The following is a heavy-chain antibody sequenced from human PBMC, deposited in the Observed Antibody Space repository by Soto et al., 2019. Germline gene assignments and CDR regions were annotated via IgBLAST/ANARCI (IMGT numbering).Heavy chain of an antibody. J-gene: IGHJ4*03. Sequence: QVQLVQSGAEVKKPGSSLKVSCKTSGVTFSTSGISWVRQGPGHGLEWMGGIIPLFGTPKDARKFQGRVYIAAEYSATTPYPELRGISADDKAIYSCARVSPSICGGGNCYRLDSYFDSWGQGSQVVVSS. D-gene: IGHD2-21*01. CDR3: ARVSPSICGGGNCYRLDSYFDS. V-gene: IGHV1-69*01. CDR1: GVTFSTSG. CDR2: IIPLFGTP.